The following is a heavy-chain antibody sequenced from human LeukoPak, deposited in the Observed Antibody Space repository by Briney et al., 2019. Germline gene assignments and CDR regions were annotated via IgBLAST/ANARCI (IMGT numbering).Heavy chain of an antibody. D-gene: IGHD3-10*01. V-gene: IGHV4-39*07. Sequence: SETLSLTCTVSGGSISSSSYYWGWIRQPPGKGLEWIGSIYYSGSTHYNPSLKSRVTISVDTSKNQFSLKLSSVTAADTAVYYCARGVRAMVRGVSALDYWGQGTLVTVSS. CDR3: ARGVRAMVRGVSALDY. J-gene: IGHJ4*02. CDR1: GGSISSSSYY. CDR2: IYYSGST.